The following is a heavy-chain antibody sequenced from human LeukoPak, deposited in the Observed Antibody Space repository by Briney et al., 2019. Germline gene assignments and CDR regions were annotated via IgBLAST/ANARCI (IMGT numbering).Heavy chain of an antibody. D-gene: IGHD1-26*01. CDR3: ARERGGSSYYFDY. V-gene: IGHV3-7*01. CDR2: IKQDGSEK. Sequence: PGGSLTLSCAASGFTFSSYWMSWVRQAPGKGLEWVANIKQDGSEKYYVDSVKGRFTISRDNAKNSLYLQMNSLRAEDTAVYYCARERGGSSYYFDYWGQGTLVTVSS. CDR1: GFTFSSYW. J-gene: IGHJ4*02.